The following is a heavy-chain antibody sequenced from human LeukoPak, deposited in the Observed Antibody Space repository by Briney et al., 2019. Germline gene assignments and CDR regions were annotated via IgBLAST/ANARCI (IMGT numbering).Heavy chain of an antibody. CDR2: IYPGDSDT. J-gene: IGHJ3*02. CDR1: GYSFTSYW. D-gene: IGHD6-6*01. Sequence: GESLKISCKGSGYSFTSYWIGWVRQMPGKGLEWMGIIYPGDSDTRYSPSFQGQVTISADKSISTAYLQWGSLKASDTAMYYCARHRSIAARRDAFDIWGQGTMVTVSS. CDR3: ARHRSIAARRDAFDI. V-gene: IGHV5-51*01.